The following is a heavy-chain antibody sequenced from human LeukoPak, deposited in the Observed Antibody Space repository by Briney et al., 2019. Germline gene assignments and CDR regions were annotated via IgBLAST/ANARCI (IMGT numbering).Heavy chain of an antibody. J-gene: IGHJ4*02. CDR2: INWNGGST. CDR1: GSTFGNYG. CDR3: TRDQD. Sequence: GGSLRLSCAASGSTFGNYGMSWVRQAPGKGLEWVSGINWNGGSTGYADSVRGRFTISTDNAKNLLYLQMNSLRVEDTAVYYCTRDQDWGQGTLVTVSS. V-gene: IGHV3-20*04.